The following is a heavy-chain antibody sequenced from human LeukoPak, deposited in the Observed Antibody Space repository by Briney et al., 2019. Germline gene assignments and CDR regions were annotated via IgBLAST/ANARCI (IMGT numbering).Heavy chain of an antibody. D-gene: IGHD2-2*01. Sequence: GGSLRLSCAASGFTFSSYSMNWVRQAPGKGLEWVSYISSGSSIIYYADSVKGRFTISRDNAKNSLYLQMNSLRAEDTAVYYCAGDYCSTTSCRFDYWGQGALVTVSS. CDR1: GFTFSSYS. CDR3: AGDYCSTTSCRFDY. J-gene: IGHJ4*02. V-gene: IGHV3-48*01. CDR2: ISSGSSII.